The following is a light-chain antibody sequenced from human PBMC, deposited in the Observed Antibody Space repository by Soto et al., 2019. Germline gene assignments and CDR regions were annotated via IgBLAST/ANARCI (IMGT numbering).Light chain of an antibody. Sequence: QSVLTQPASVSGSPGQSITMPCTGTSSDIGGYNYVSWYQQFPGKAPKLMIYDVSNRPSGVSNRFSASKSGNTATLTISGLQAEDEARYYCSSYTSSSTLVVFGGGTKLTVL. CDR2: DVS. CDR3: SSYTSSSTLVV. CDR1: SSDIGGYNY. V-gene: IGLV2-14*01. J-gene: IGLJ2*01.